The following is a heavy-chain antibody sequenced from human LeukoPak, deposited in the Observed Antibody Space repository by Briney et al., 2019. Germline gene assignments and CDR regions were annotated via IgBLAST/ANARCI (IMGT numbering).Heavy chain of an antibody. Sequence: GGSLRLSCAASGFTFSSYSMNWVRQAPGKGLEWVSSISSSSSYIYYADSVKGRFTISRDNAKNSLYLQMSSLRSEDTAVYYCARDRGSSWSQRATHWFDPWGQGTLVTVSS. D-gene: IGHD6-13*01. V-gene: IGHV3-21*04. J-gene: IGHJ5*02. CDR1: GFTFSSYS. CDR2: ISSSSSYI. CDR3: ARDRGSSWSQRATHWFDP.